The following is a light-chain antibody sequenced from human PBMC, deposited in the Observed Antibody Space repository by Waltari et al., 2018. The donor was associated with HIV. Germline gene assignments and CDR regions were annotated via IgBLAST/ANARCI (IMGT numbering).Light chain of an antibody. CDR2: SNN. CDR3: GAWDENLNGLFGGL. V-gene: IGLV1-44*01. CDR1: RSNIGANN. J-gene: IGLJ2*01. Sequence: QSVLTQPPSASGTLGQRITISCSGGRSNIGANNVNWYQQVPGTAPKILIHSNNQQPSGVPDRFSGSKSGTSASLAISGLQSEDEADYYCGAWDENLNGLFGGLFGGGTKLTVL.